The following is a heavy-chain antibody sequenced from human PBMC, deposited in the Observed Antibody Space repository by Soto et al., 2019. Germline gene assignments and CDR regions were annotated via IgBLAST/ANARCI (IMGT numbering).Heavy chain of an antibody. CDR1: RFSFSNYA. CDR3: STDPNGDYIGAFDN. D-gene: IGHD4-17*01. Sequence: EVQLLESGGRLVPPGGSLRLSCAGSRFSFSNYAMTWARQAPGEGLEWVSSITGSGGGTTYADSVKGRFTISRANSKNILYLQMDSLRADDTAVYYCSTDPNGDYIGAFDNWGQGTMVTVSS. J-gene: IGHJ3*02. V-gene: IGHV3-23*01. CDR2: ITGSGGGT.